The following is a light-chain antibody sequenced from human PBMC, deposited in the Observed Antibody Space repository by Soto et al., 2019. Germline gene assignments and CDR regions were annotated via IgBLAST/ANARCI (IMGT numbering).Light chain of an antibody. Sequence: QSVLTQPPSVSAAPGQKVTISCSGSSSNIGIDYVSWYQQLPGTAPKLLIYEDNKRPSGIPDRFSGSKSGTSATLDITGLQTGDEADYYCGAWDTSLSGGIFGGGTKVTAL. J-gene: IGLJ2*01. CDR3: GAWDTSLSGGI. V-gene: IGLV1-51*02. CDR1: SSNIGIDY. CDR2: EDN.